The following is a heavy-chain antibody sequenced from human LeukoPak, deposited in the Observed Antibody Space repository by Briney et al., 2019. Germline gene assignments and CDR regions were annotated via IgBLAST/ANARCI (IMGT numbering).Heavy chain of an antibody. CDR3: ASSAKVLRYFDWLGLFDY. V-gene: IGHV3-53*01. D-gene: IGHD3-9*01. CDR2: IYSGGST. Sequence: GGSLRLSCAASGFTVSSNYMSWVRQAPGKGLEWVSVIYSGGSTYYADSVKGRFTISRDNSKNTLYLQMNSQRAEDTAVYYCASSAKVLRYFDWLGLFDYWGQGTLVTVSS. CDR1: GFTVSSNY. J-gene: IGHJ4*02.